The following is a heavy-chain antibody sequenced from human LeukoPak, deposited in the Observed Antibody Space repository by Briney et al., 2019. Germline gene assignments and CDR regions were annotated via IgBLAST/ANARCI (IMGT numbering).Heavy chain of an antibody. CDR3: ARVGDYDSSGMLDY. Sequence: SETPSLTCAVYGGSFSGYYWSWIRQPPGKGLEWIGEINHSGSTNYNPSLKSRVTISVDTSKNQFSLKLSSVTAADTAVYYCARVGDYDSSGMLDYWGQGTLVTVSS. J-gene: IGHJ4*02. D-gene: IGHD3-22*01. CDR1: GGSFSGYY. V-gene: IGHV4-34*01. CDR2: INHSGST.